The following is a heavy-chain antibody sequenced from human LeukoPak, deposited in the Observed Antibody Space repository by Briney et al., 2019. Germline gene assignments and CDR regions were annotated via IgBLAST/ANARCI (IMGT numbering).Heavy chain of an antibody. CDR1: GFTFSSYW. Sequence: SGGSLRLSCAASGFTFSSYWMSWVRQAPGKGLEWVANIKQDGSEKYYVDSVKGRFTISRDNAKNSLYLQMNSLRAEDTAVYYCARDPTIFGMVIVPDYWGQGTLVTVSS. CDR3: ARDPTIFGMVIVPDY. V-gene: IGHV3-7*01. CDR2: IKQDGSEK. D-gene: IGHD3-3*01. J-gene: IGHJ4*02.